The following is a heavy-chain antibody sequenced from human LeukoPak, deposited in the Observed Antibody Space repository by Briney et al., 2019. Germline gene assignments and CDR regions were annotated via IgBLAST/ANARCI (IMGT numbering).Heavy chain of an antibody. CDR1: GESFRPYY. CDR2: ISHSGTT. D-gene: IGHD4-11*01. Sequence: PSETLSLTCAVYGESFRPYYWTWLRQPPGKGLEWIGEISHSGTTNYNPSLKSRVNISVDTSKSQLSLRLSSVTAADTAVYYCARGDYGNQRSNNWFDPWGQGTLVTVSS. CDR3: ARGDYGNQRSNNWFDP. J-gene: IGHJ5*02. V-gene: IGHV4-34*01.